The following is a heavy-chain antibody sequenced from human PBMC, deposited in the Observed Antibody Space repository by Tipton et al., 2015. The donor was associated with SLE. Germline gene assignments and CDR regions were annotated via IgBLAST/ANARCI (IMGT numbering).Heavy chain of an antibody. V-gene: IGHV4-4*07. CDR3: ARENVAADGALDV. Sequence: TLSLTCSVSGDSISGRYWTWIRQPAGKGLEWIGRMFSSGDTNYNPSLKSRLTMSVDTSKNQFSLTVNSVTAADTAVYYCARENVAADGALDVWGQGTMVTVSS. CDR1: GDSISGRY. D-gene: IGHD6-13*01. CDR2: MFSSGDT. J-gene: IGHJ3*01.